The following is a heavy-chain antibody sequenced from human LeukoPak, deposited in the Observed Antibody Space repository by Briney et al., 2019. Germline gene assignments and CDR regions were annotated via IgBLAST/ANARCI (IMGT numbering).Heavy chain of an antibody. V-gene: IGHV3-48*03. Sequence: PGGSLRLSCAASGFTFSSYEMNWVRQAPGKGLEWVSYISSSGSTIYYADSVKGRFTISRDNSKNTLYLQMNSLRAEDTAVYYCAKSTGWNYDDYYYMHVWGKGTTVTVSS. CDR2: ISSSGSTI. J-gene: IGHJ6*03. D-gene: IGHD1-1*01. CDR3: AKSTGWNYDDYYYMHV. CDR1: GFTFSSYE.